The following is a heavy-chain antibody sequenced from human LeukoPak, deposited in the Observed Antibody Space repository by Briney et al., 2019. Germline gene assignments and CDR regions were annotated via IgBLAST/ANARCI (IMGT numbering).Heavy chain of an antibody. D-gene: IGHD1-26*01. J-gene: IGHJ4*02. Sequence: GGSLRLSCAASGFTLSTYWIHWVRQAPGKGLVWVSRINPDGSSTSYADSVKGRFTISRDNAKNTLYLQMNSLRAEDTAVYYCAKVGGSYFYYFDYWGQGTLVTVSS. V-gene: IGHV3-74*01. CDR2: INPDGSST. CDR3: AKVGGSYFYYFDY. CDR1: GFTLSTYW.